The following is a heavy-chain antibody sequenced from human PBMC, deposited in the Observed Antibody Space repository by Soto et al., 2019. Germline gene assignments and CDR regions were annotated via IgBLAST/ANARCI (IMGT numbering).Heavy chain of an antibody. J-gene: IGHJ6*02. CDR2: IIPIFGTA. D-gene: IGHD5-12*01. V-gene: IGHV1-69*13. Sequence: SVKVSCKASGGTFSSYAISWVRQAPGQGLEWMGGIIPIFGTANYAQKFQGRVTITADESTSTAYMELSSLRSEDTAVYYCAIPYVDIVATIPGGTYYYYGMDVWGQGTTVTVSS. CDR1: GGTFSSYA. CDR3: AIPYVDIVATIPGGTYYYYGMDV.